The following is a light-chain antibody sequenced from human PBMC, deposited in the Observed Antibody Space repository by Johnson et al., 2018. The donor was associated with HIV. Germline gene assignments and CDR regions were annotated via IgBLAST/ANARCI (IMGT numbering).Light chain of an antibody. Sequence: QSVLTQPPSVSAAPEEKVTISCSVSSSNIGNNYVSWYQHLPGTAPRLLIYENNKRPSGIPDRFSGSKSGTSATLGITVLQTGDEADYYCGTWDSSLSAYVFRTGTNVTVL. J-gene: IGLJ1*01. CDR2: ENN. CDR1: SSNIGNNY. V-gene: IGLV1-51*02. CDR3: GTWDSSLSAYV.